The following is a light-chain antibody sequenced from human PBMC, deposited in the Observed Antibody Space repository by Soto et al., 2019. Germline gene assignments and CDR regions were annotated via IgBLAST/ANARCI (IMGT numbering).Light chain of an antibody. CDR3: HQYNYWPGT. CDR1: QSVNIN. Sequence: MTQSPATLSVSPGDRAILSCRASQSVNINLAWYQQKPGQAPRLLIYGASTRPTDIPARFSGSGSGTEFTLTTSSLQPEDFAVYYCHQYNYWPGTFGQGTKLDIK. V-gene: IGKV3-15*01. J-gene: IGKJ2*01. CDR2: GAS.